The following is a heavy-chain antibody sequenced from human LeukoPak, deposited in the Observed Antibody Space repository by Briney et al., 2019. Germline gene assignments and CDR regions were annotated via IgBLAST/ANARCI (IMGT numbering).Heavy chain of an antibody. CDR3: ARIEYDSSGYYPPDY. J-gene: IGHJ4*02. V-gene: IGHV1-69*05. Sequence: SVTVSCKASGGTFSSYAISWVRQAPGQGLEWMGGIIPIFGTANYAQTFQGRVTITTDESTSTAYMELSSLRPEDTAVYYCARIEYDSSGYYPPDYWGQGTLITVSS. D-gene: IGHD3-22*01. CDR1: GGTFSSYA. CDR2: IIPIFGTA.